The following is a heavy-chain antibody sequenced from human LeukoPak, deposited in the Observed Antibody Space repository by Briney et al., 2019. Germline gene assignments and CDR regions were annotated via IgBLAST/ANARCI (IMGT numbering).Heavy chain of an antibody. CDR2: ISSSSSYI. D-gene: IGHD3-22*01. CDR1: GFTFSSYS. CDR3: ARSGGGITMIVAQAPLDY. V-gene: IGHV3-21*01. J-gene: IGHJ4*02. Sequence: GSLRLSCATSGFTFSSYSMNWVRQAPGKGLEWVSSISSSSSYIYYADSVKGRFTISRDNAKNSLYSQMKSLRAEDTAVYYCARSGGGITMIVAQAPLDYWGQGTLVTVSS.